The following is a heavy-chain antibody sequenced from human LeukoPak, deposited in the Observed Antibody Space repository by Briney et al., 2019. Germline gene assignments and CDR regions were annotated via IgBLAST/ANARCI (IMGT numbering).Heavy chain of an antibody. CDR2: NSISSSHI. J-gene: IGHJ6*02. CDR3: ARAFYSMGSGVYYYYGMDV. D-gene: IGHD1-26*01. Sequence: GLTLRLFCAASGFPFRIHSENWAPHAPGKGLVYVSSNSISSSHIYYADSVKRRFTISRDNAKNSLYLQMNSLRAEDTAVYYCARAFYSMGSGVYYYYGMDVWGQGTTVTVSS. CDR1: GFPFRIHS. V-gene: IGHV3-21*06.